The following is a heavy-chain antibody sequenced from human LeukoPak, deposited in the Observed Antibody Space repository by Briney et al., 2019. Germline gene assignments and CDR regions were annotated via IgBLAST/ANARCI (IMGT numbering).Heavy chain of an antibody. D-gene: IGHD1-14*01. J-gene: IGHJ4*02. V-gene: IGHV3-23*01. CDR1: GFTFSSYA. CDR3: AKHPLAGGNPDY. CDR2: INGNGVGT. Sequence: GGSLRLSCAASGFTFSSYAMSWVRQTPGKGLEWVSAINGNGVGTFYAGSVVGGFTISRDNSKNTLYLQMSSLRVEDTAVYYCAKHPLAGGNPDYWGQGTLVTVPS.